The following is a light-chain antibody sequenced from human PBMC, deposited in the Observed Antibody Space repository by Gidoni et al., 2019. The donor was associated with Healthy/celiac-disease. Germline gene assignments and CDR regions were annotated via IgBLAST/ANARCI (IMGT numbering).Light chain of an antibody. CDR2: DAS. CDR3: QQST. Sequence: DIQMTQSPSSLSASVGDRVTITCQASQDISNYLNWYQQKPGEAPKLLIYDASNLETGVPSRFSGSGSGTDFTFTISSLQPEDIATYYCQQSTFGPGTKVDIK. J-gene: IGKJ3*01. V-gene: IGKV1-33*01. CDR1: QDISNY.